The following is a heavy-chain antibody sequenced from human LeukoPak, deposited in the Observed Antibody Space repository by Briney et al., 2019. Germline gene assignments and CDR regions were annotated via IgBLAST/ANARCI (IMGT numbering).Heavy chain of an antibody. J-gene: IGHJ4*02. D-gene: IGHD5-24*01. V-gene: IGHV3-74*01. CDR1: GFTFSSYW. Sequence: GGSLRLSCAASGFTFSSYWMHWVRHAPGKGLVWVSRINSDGSSTSYADSVKGRFTISRDNAKNTLYLQMNSLRAEDTAVYYCARDPRDGYNIDYWGQGTLVTVSS. CDR2: INSDGSST. CDR3: ARDPRDGYNIDY.